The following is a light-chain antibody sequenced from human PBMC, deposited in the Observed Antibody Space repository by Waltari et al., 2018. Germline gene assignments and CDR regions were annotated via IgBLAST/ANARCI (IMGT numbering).Light chain of an antibody. Sequence: QSVLTQPPSVSGAPGQRVTISCTGSGSNIGAGYDVHWYQQLPRAAPKLLSDGSTSRPLGVPARFFGSTSGASASLAIIGLQAEDEADYDCQAYDTSLSVVFGGGTKLTVL. CDR3: QAYDTSLSVV. J-gene: IGLJ3*02. CDR2: GST. CDR1: GSNIGAGYD. V-gene: IGLV1-40*01.